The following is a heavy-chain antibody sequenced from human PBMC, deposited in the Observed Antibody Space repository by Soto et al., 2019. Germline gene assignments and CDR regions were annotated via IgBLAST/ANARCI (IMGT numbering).Heavy chain of an antibody. J-gene: IGHJ3*02. CDR2: IYSGGST. Sequence: GGSLRLSCAASGFTVSSNYMSWVRQAPGKGLEWVSVIYSGGSTYYADSVKGRFTISRDNSKNTLYLQMNSLRAEDTAVYYCARDLGYGDYVLAFDIWGQGTMVTVSS. D-gene: IGHD4-17*01. CDR3: ARDLGYGDYVLAFDI. CDR1: GFTVSSNY. V-gene: IGHV3-66*01.